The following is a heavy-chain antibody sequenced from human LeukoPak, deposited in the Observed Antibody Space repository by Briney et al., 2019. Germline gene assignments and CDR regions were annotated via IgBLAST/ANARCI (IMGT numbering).Heavy chain of an antibody. V-gene: IGHV3-48*01. J-gene: IGHJ4*02. Sequence: PGGSLRLSCAASGFTFSSYSMNWVRQAPGKGLEWVSYISSSSSTIYYADSVKGRFTISRDNAKSSLYLQMNSLRAEDTAVYYCARDDAITFGGVIVIFDYWGQGTLVTVSS. CDR1: GFTFSSYS. CDR2: ISSSSSTI. D-gene: IGHD3-16*02. CDR3: ARDDAITFGGVIVIFDY.